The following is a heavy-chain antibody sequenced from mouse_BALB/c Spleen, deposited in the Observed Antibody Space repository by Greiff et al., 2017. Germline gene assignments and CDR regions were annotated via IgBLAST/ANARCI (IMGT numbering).Heavy chain of an antibody. D-gene: IGHD2-10*02. CDR3: ARAQYGNYYYAMDY. Sequence: VKLEESGPGLVAPSQSLSITCTVSGFSLTSYGVHWVRQPPGKGLEWLGVIWAGGSTNYNSALMSRLSISKDNSKSQVFLKMNSLQTDDTAMYYCARAQYGNYYYAMDYWGQGTSVTVSS. J-gene: IGHJ4*01. V-gene: IGHV2-9*02. CDR1: GFSLTSYG. CDR2: IWAGGST.